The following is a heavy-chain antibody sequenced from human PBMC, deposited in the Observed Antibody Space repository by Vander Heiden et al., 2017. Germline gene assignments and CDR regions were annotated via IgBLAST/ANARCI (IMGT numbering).Heavy chain of an antibody. J-gene: IGHJ4*02. CDR1: GFTFGDYA. CDR3: TRATMIVVVITFFYY. Sequence: PRRTCTASGFTFGDYAMSWFRQAPGKGLEWVGFIRSKAYGGTTEYAASVKGRFTISRDDSKSIAYLQMNSLKTEDTAVYYCTRATMIVVVITFFYYWGQGTLVTVSS. CDR2: IRSKAYGGTT. D-gene: IGHD3-22*01. V-gene: IGHV3-49*03.